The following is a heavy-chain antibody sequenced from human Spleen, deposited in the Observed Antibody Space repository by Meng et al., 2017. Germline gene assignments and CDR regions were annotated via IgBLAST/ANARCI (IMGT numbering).Heavy chain of an antibody. D-gene: IGHD1-1*01. CDR3: AKEEVPNDY. J-gene: IGHJ4*02. Sequence: GGSLRLSCAASGFTFSSYNMHWVRQTPGEGLVWVSRINTDASITTYADSVKGRFTISRDDAKNTVYLQMNSLRAEDTAVYFCAKEEVPNDYWGQGTLVTVSS. V-gene: IGHV3-74*03. CDR2: INTDASIT. CDR1: GFTFSSYN.